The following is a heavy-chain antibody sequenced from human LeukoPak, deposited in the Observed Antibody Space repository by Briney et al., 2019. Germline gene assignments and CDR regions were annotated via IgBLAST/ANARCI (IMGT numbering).Heavy chain of an antibody. J-gene: IGHJ6*03. V-gene: IGHV4-4*02. D-gene: IGHD2-2*01. CDR1: GGSISSSNW. CDR3: ARGQVVPAAISFYYYYYMDV. CDR2: IYTSGSS. Sequence: SETLSLTCAVSGGSISSSNWWSWVRQPPGKGLEWIGRIYTSGSSNYNPSLKSRVTISVDTSNNQFSLKLSSVTAADTAMYYCARGQVVPAAISFYYYYYMDVWGKGTTVTVSS.